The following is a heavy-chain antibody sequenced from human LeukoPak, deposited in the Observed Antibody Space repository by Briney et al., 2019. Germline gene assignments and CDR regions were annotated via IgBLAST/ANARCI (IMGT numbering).Heavy chain of an antibody. J-gene: IGHJ4*02. D-gene: IGHD2-15*01. Sequence: PGGSLRLSCAASGFTFSSYSMNWVRQAPGKGLEWVSSTSSSSSYIYYADSVKGRFTISRDNAKNSLYLQMNSLRAEDTAVYYCARDRLQSGSDYWGQGTLVTVSS. CDR2: TSSSSSYI. V-gene: IGHV3-21*01. CDR3: ARDRLQSGSDY. CDR1: GFTFSSYS.